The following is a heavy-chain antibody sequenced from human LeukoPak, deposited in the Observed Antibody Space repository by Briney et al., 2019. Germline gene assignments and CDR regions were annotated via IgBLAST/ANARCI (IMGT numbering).Heavy chain of an antibody. J-gene: IGHJ4*02. CDR3: PRLRCSNSCCYYFDY. Sequence: SLRLTCSASGFTFSSYEMIWVRQTPHKGLQWLSFIDRSGPTTSYIDSVKVIFTITRDNTKSSLYLQMSSVSAEDNSVYHCPRLRCSNSCCYYFDYWGQGTLVTVSS. D-gene: IGHD2-2*01. V-gene: IGHV3-48*03. CDR1: GFTFSSYE. CDR2: IDRSGPTT.